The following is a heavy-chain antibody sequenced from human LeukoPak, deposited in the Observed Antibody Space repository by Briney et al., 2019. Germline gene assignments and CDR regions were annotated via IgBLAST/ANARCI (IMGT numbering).Heavy chain of an antibody. CDR2: IYTSGST. V-gene: IGHV4-4*07. D-gene: IGHD3-22*01. Sequence: SETLSLTCTVSGGSISSYYWSWIRQPAGKGLEWIGRIYTSGSTNYNPSLKSRATMSVDTSKNQFSLKLSSVTAADTAVYYCASQGNYDDSSGCSYWYFDLWGRGTLVTVSS. CDR1: GGSISSYY. J-gene: IGHJ2*01. CDR3: ASQGNYDDSSGCSYWYFDL.